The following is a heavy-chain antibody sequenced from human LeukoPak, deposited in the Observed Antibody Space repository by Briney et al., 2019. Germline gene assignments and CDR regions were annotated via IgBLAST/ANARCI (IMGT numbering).Heavy chain of an antibody. J-gene: IGHJ3*02. D-gene: IGHD2-21*01. V-gene: IGHV3-7*01. Sequence: GGSLRLSCAASGFIFTNYWMSWVRQAPGMGLEWVANIKYDESEECYVDSVKGRFTVSRDNAKNSLYLQMNSLRAEDTAVYYCARDVDGAFDIWGQGTMVTVSS. CDR1: GFIFTNYW. CDR3: ARDVDGAFDI. CDR2: IKYDESEE.